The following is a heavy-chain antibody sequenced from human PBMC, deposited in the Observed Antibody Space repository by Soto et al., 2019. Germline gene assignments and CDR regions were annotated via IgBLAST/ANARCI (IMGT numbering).Heavy chain of an antibody. V-gene: IGHV1-8*01. Sequence: QVQLVQSGAEVKKPGASVKVSCKASGYTFTSYDINWVRQATGQGLEWMGWMNPNSGNTGYAQKFQGRVPMPRNTSISTAYMELSSLRSEDTAVYYCARRGYSSSWYYYYYYGMDVWGQGTRVTVSS. CDR3: ARRGYSSSWYYYYYYGMDV. CDR1: GYTFTSYD. CDR2: MNPNSGNT. D-gene: IGHD6-13*01. J-gene: IGHJ6*02.